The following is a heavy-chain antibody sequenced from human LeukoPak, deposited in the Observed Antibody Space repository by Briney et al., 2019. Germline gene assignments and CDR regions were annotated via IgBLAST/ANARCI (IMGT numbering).Heavy chain of an antibody. CDR1: GYTFTSYG. V-gene: IGHV1-18*04. CDR3: ARVYYDFWSGYEYDAFDI. D-gene: IGHD3-3*01. Sequence: ASVKVSCKASGYTFTSYGISWVRQAPGPGLEWMGWISAYNGNTNYAQKLQGRVTMTTDTSTSKAYMELRSLRSDDTAVYYCARVYYDFWSGYEYDAFDIWGQGTMVTVSS. CDR2: ISAYNGNT. J-gene: IGHJ3*02.